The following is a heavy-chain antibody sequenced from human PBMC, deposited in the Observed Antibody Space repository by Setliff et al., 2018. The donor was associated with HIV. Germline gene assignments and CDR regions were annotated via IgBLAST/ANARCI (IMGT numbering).Heavy chain of an antibody. Sequence: PSETLSLTCAVYGGPLSGHYWSWIRQPPGQGLEWIGETSHSGKTNYNPSLKSRVTISVDTSKNQFSLKLSSMTAADTAVYYCARDVGLCGVDCWPYFYFDLWGRGNLVTVSS. D-gene: IGHD2-21*02. CDR3: ARDVGLCGVDCWPYFYFDL. CDR1: GGPLSGHY. V-gene: IGHV4-34*01. J-gene: IGHJ2*01. CDR2: TSHSGKT.